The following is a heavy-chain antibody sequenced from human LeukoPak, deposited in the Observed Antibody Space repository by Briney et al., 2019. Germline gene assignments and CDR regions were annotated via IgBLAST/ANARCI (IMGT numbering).Heavy chain of an antibody. CDR1: GFTFSSYS. D-gene: IGHD3-10*01. CDR2: ISSSSSYI. Sequence: GRSLRLSCAASGFTFSSYSMNWVRQAPGKGLEWVSSISSSSSYIYYADSVKGRFTISRDNAKNSLYLQMNSLRAEDTAVYYCAREVAYYYGSGSFHHYGMDVWGKGTTVTVSS. V-gene: IGHV3-21*01. J-gene: IGHJ6*04. CDR3: AREVAYYYGSGSFHHYGMDV.